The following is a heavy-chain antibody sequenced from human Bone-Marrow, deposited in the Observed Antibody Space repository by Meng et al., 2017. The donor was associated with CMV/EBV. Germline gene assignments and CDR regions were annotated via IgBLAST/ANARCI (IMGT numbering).Heavy chain of an antibody. CDR1: GFTVSSNY. J-gene: IGHJ4*02. Sequence: GGSLRLSCAAPGFTVSSNYMSWVRKAPGKGLEWVSVIYSGGSTYYADSVKGRFTISRDNSKNTLYLQMNSLRAEDTAVYYCAREGYYYDSSGYYYEYFDYWGQGTLVTVSS. V-gene: IGHV3-66*02. CDR2: IYSGGST. D-gene: IGHD3-22*01. CDR3: AREGYYYDSSGYYYEYFDY.